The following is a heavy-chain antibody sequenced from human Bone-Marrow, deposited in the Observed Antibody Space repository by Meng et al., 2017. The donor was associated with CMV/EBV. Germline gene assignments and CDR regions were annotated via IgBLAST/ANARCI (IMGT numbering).Heavy chain of an antibody. Sequence: SVKVSCKASGFTFTSSAVQWVRQARGQRLEWIGWIVVGSGNTNYAQKFQERVTITRDMSTSTAYMELSSLRSEDTAVYYCAAADYGDYYYGMDVWGQGTTVTVPS. CDR3: AAADYGDYYYGMDV. J-gene: IGHJ6*02. CDR1: GFTFTSSA. D-gene: IGHD4-17*01. V-gene: IGHV1-58*01. CDR2: IVVGSGNT.